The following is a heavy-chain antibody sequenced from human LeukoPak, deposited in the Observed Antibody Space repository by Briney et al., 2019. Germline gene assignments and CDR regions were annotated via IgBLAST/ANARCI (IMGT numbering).Heavy chain of an antibody. CDR1: GYTFTGYY. V-gene: IGHV1-2*04. CDR3: ARGGYDGAGYFDY. J-gene: IGHJ4*02. D-gene: IGHD5-12*01. Sequence: ASVKVSCKASGYTFTGYYMHWVRQAPGQGLEWMGWINPNSGGTNYAQKFQGWVTMTRDMSISTAYMELSRLRSDDTAVYYCARGGYDGAGYFDYWGQGTLVTVSS. CDR2: INPNSGGT.